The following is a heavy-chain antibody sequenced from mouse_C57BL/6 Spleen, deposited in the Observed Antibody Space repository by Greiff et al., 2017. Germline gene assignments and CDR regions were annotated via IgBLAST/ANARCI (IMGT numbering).Heavy chain of an antibody. J-gene: IGHJ4*01. Sequence: EVQVVESEGGLVQPGSSMKLSCTASGFTFSDYYMAWVRQVPEKGLEWVANINYDGSSTYYLDSLKSRFIISRDNAKNILYLQMSSLKSEDTATYYCARYDYSYAMDYWGQGTSVTVSS. CDR3: ARYDYSYAMDY. CDR1: GFTFSDYY. D-gene: IGHD2-4*01. V-gene: IGHV5-16*01. CDR2: INYDGSST.